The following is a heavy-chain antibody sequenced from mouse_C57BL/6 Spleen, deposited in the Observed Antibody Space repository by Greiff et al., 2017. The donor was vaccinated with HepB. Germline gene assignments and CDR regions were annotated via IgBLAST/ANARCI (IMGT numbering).Heavy chain of an antibody. V-gene: IGHV6-3*01. Sequence: EVKLVESGGGLVQPGGSMKLSCVASGFTFSNYWMNWVRQSPEKGLEWVAQIRLKSDNYATHYAESVKGRFTISRDDSKSSVYLQMNNLRAEDTGIYYCTLYDYDGDWYFDVCGTGTTVTVSS. CDR3: TLYDYDGDWYFDV. CDR1: GFTFSNYW. CDR2: IRLKSDNYAT. J-gene: IGHJ1*03. D-gene: IGHD2-4*01.